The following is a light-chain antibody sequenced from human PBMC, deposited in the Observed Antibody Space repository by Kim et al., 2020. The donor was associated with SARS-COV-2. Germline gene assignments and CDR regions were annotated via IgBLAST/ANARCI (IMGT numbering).Light chain of an antibody. CDR1: SGSIASNY. J-gene: IGLJ2*01. CDR3: QSYDSSNHVV. Sequence: KTVTVSGARSSGSIASNYLQWYQQRPGSAPTTVIYEDNQRPSGVPDRFSGSIDSSSNSASLTISGLKTEDEADYYCQSYDSSNHVVFGGGTQLTVL. CDR2: EDN. V-gene: IGLV6-57*03.